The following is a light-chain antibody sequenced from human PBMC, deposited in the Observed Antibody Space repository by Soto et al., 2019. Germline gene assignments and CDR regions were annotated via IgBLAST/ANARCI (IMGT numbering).Light chain of an antibody. CDR1: SSDVGSHNF. J-gene: IGLJ2*01. CDR2: EVT. V-gene: IGLV2-23*02. CDR3: CSYAGTTTWV. Sequence: ALTQPASVSGSPGQSITISCTGTSSDVGSHNFVSWYQQRPGKAPKLMIFEVTKRPSGVSSRFSASKSGNTASLTISGVQAEDEADYYCCSYAGTTTWVFGGGTQLTVL.